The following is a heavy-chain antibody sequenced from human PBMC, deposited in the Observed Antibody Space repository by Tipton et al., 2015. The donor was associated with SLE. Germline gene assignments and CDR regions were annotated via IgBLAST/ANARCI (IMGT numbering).Heavy chain of an antibody. J-gene: IGHJ6*03. CDR3: AREGGAAAGLMNSYYYYMDV. V-gene: IGHV3-21*01. CDR2: ISSGSSYI. D-gene: IGHD6-13*01. CDR1: GFTFSSYS. Sequence: SLRLSCAASGFTFSSYSMNWVRQAPGKGLEWVSSISSGSSYIYYADSVKGRFTISRDNAKKSLYLQMNNLRVEDTAVYYCAREGGAAAGLMNSYYYYMDVWGKGTTVTVSS.